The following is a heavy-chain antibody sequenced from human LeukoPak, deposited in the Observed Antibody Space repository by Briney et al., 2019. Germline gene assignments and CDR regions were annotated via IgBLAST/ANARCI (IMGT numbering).Heavy chain of an antibody. J-gene: IGHJ4*02. V-gene: IGHV4-59*01. Sequence: SETLSLTCTVSGGSISSYYWSWIRQPPGKGLEWIGYIYYSGSTNYNPSLKSRVTISVDTSKNQFSLKLSSVTAADTAVYYCARGGGAVAGTAIFDYWGQGTLVTVSS. D-gene: IGHD6-19*01. CDR1: GGSISSYY. CDR2: IYYSGST. CDR3: ARGGGAVAGTAIFDY.